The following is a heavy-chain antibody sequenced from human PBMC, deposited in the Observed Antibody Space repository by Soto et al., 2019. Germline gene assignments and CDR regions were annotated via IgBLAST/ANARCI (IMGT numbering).Heavy chain of an antibody. CDR1: GLTVSSNY. Sequence: GGSLRLSCAASGLTVSSNYMSWVRQAPGEGLEWVSVIYNCGSTYYADSAKGRFTISRDNSKNTLYLQMNSLRAEDTAVYYCAAVNYYDSSGLVDYWGQGTPVTVSS. CDR3: AAVNYYDSSGLVDY. V-gene: IGHV3-66*03. CDR2: IYNCGST. J-gene: IGHJ4*02. D-gene: IGHD3-22*01.